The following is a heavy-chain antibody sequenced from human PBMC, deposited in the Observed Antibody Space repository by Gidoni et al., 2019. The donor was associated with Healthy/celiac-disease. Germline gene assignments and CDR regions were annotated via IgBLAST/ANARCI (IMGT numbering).Heavy chain of an antibody. J-gene: IGHJ4*02. D-gene: IGHD5-12*01. CDR3: ARDPSPNVASVDY. CDR1: GFTFSSYA. CDR2: ISYDGSNK. Sequence: QVQLVESGGGVVQPGRSLRLSCAASGFTFSSYAMHWVRQAPGKGLEWVAVISYDGSNKYYAYSVKGRFTISRDNSKNTLYLQMNSLRAEDTAVYYCARDPSPNVASVDYWGQGTLVTVSS. V-gene: IGHV3-30-3*01.